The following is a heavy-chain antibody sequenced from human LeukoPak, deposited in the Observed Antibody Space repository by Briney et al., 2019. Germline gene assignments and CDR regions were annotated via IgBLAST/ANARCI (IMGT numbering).Heavy chain of an antibody. J-gene: IGHJ5*02. V-gene: IGHV4-39*02. CDR3: TREVRSAWASFDP. CDR1: GGSISSSSYY. Sequence: SETLSLTCTVSGGSISSSSYYWGWIRQPPGKGLEWIGSIYYSATTYYNPSLKSRVSISVDTSKNQFSLKLSSVSAADTAVYYCTREVRSAWASFDPWGQGTLVIVSS. D-gene: IGHD1-26*01. CDR2: IYYSATT.